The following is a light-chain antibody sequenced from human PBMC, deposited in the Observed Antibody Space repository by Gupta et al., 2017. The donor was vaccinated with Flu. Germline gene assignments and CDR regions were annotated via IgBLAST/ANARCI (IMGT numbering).Light chain of an antibody. CDR3: QQSFTTHT. Sequence: DIQMTKSPPSLSASVGDRVSITCRASQSVSRYLNWYQQRPGKAPRLLIYGTSNLQNGAPSRFSGSGSGTDFTLTISRLQPEDFAIYYCQQSFTTHTFGQGTKVEVK. CDR2: GTS. J-gene: IGKJ1*01. CDR1: QSVSRY. V-gene: IGKV1-39*01.